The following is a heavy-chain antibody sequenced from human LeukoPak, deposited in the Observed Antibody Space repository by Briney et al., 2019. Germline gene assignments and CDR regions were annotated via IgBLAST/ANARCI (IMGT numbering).Heavy chain of an antibody. Sequence: ASVKVSCKASGYTFTSYAISWVRQAPGQGLEWMGWLSTYNGKTNYAQKFQGRVIMTTETSASTVYMELNSLTSDDTAVYYCARDHCGTTSCNAFEIWGQGTMVTVSS. V-gene: IGHV1-18*01. J-gene: IGHJ3*02. D-gene: IGHD2-2*01. CDR2: LSTYNGKT. CDR1: GYTFTSYA. CDR3: ARDHCGTTSCNAFEI.